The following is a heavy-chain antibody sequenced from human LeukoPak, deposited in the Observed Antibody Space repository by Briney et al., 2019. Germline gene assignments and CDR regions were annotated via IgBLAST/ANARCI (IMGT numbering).Heavy chain of an antibody. CDR2: IFYSGTT. CDR1: GVSIRSYC. Sequence: SERDSPICPVSGVSIRSYCWSWTRQPPGKGLEWVGYIFYSGTTDSNPSLKRRVTITVDTSKNQFSLKLSSVTAADTAVYYCARTYCSGGSCNFDYWGQGALWSPS. J-gene: IGHJ4*02. V-gene: IGHV4-59*08. CDR3: ARTYCSGGSCNFDY. D-gene: IGHD2-15*01.